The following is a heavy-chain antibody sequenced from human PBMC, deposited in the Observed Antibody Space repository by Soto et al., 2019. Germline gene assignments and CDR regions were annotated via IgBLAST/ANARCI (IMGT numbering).Heavy chain of an antibody. V-gene: IGHV3-30-3*01. D-gene: IGHD3-10*01. CDR2: ISYDGSNK. CDR3: AIPYGSGSYYGGARY. CDR1: GFTFSSYA. J-gene: IGHJ4*02. Sequence: GGSLRLSCAASGFTFSSYAMHWVRQAPGKGLEWVAVISYDGSNKYYADSVKGRFTISRDNSKNTLYLQMNSLRAEDTAVYYCAIPYGSGSYYGGARYWGQGTLVTVSS.